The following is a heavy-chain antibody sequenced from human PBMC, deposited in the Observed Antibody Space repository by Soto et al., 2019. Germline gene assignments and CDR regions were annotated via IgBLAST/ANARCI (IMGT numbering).Heavy chain of an antibody. Sequence: PSETLSLTCSVSGGSISSGYWTWIRQPPGKGLEWIGYIYYGGSINYNPSLKSRVIISVDTAKNQFSLRLSPVSAADTAVYYCTGAYYDVSGYSLDPWGQGTSVNRLL. V-gene: IGHV4-59*01. J-gene: IGHJ5*02. D-gene: IGHD3-22*01. CDR1: GGSISSGY. CDR3: TGAYYDVSGYSLDP. CDR2: IYYGGSI.